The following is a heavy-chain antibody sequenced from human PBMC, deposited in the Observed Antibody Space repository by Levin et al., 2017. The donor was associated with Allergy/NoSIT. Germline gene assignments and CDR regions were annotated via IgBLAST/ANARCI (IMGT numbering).Heavy chain of an antibody. CDR2: INPSSGNT. CDR3: ARDYGDYDRGYFQH. Sequence: ASVKVSCKASGYTFTSSYMHWVRQAPGQGLEWMGIINPSSGNTRYAQKFQGRVTMTRDTSTSTVYMELSSLRSEDTAVYYCARDYGDYDRGYFQHWGQGTLVTVSS. D-gene: IGHD4-17*01. V-gene: IGHV1-46*01. J-gene: IGHJ1*01. CDR1: GYTFTSSY.